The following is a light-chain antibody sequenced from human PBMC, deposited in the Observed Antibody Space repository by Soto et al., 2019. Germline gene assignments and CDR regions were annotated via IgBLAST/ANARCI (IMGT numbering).Light chain of an antibody. J-gene: IGKJ1*01. CDR1: QAIDSW. Sequence: TQSPSSVSASVGDRVTITCRASQAIDSWLAWYQQKPGEAPKLLIFTGSLLHSGVPPRFSGSGSGTDFTLTISSLQPEDFATYYCQQTLSFPPTFGQGTKV. CDR2: TGS. CDR3: QQTLSFPPT. V-gene: IGKV1-12*01.